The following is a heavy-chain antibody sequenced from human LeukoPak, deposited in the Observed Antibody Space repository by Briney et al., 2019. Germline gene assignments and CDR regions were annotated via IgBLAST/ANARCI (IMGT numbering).Heavy chain of an antibody. CDR2: IYTSGTT. D-gene: IGHD2-21*02. V-gene: IGHV4-61*02. J-gene: IGHJ4*02. CDR1: GGSISSGSYY. CDR3: ARPAWVTAIYFDY. Sequence: SETLSLTCTVSGGSISSGSYYWSWIRQPAWKGLEWIGRIYTSGTTNYNPSLKSRVTISVDTSKNQFSLKLSSVTAADTAVYYCARPAWVTAIYFDYWGQGTLVTVSS.